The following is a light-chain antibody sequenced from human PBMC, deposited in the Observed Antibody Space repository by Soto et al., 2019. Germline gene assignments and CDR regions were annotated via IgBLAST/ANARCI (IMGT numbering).Light chain of an antibody. CDR2: AAS. Sequence: EIVLTQSPDTVSLSPGERATLSCRASRSLSSSYLAWYQQKPGQAPRLLIYAASSRATGIPDRFSGSKSGTDVTLTISRLEPEDSAVYYCQQYGSSPPYTFGQGTKLEIK. CDR3: QQYGSSPPYT. J-gene: IGKJ2*01. V-gene: IGKV3-20*01. CDR1: RSLSSSY.